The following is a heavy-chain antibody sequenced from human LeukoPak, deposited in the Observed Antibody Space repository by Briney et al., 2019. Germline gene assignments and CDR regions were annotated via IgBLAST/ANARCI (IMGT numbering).Heavy chain of an antibody. V-gene: IGHV3-33*08. Sequence: GPLRLSCAASGFTFSYHWMTWVRQAPGKGLEWVAVIWYDGSNKYYADSVKGRFTISRDNSKNTLYLQMNSLRAEDTAVYYCAREVLMGPRYFDYWGQGTLVTVSS. D-gene: IGHD3-10*01. CDR2: IWYDGSNK. J-gene: IGHJ4*02. CDR3: AREVLMGPRYFDY. CDR1: GFTFSYHW.